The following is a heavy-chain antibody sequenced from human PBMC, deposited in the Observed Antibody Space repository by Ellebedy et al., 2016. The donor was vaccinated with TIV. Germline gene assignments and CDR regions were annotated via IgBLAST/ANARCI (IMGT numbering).Heavy chain of an antibody. V-gene: IGHV1-8*01. J-gene: IGHJ2*01. Sequence: AASVKVSCKASGYTFTSHDINWVRQATGQGLEWMGWMNPNSGNTGYAPKFQGRVTMTRNTSISTAYMELSSLTSEDTAVYYCARGRGAYCGGDCYSNWYFDLWGRGTLVTVSS. CDR1: GYTFTSHD. CDR3: ARGRGAYCGGDCYSNWYFDL. D-gene: IGHD2-21*02. CDR2: MNPNSGNT.